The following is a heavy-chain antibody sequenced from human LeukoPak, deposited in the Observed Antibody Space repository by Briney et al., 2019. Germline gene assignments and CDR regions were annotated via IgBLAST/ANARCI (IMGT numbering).Heavy chain of an antibody. CDR1: GYTFSDYY. CDR2: INPNSGGT. Sequence: GASVKVSCKASGYTFSDYYIHWVRQAPGQGLEWLGWINPNSGGTKYAQKFQGRVTMTRDTSITTAYMDLSSLGSDDTAVFYRVRKSATRRTSEFDYWGQGTPVTVSS. V-gene: IGHV1-2*02. J-gene: IGHJ4*02. CDR3: VRKSATRRTSEFDY. D-gene: IGHD2-15*01.